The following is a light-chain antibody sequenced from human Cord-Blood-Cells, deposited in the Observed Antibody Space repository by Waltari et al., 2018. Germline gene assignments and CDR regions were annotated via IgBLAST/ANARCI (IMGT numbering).Light chain of an antibody. CDR1: QSVSSSY. Sequence: EIVLTQSPGTLSLSPGERDTLSCRTSQSVSSSYLAWSQQKPGQAPRLLIYGASSRATVIPDRFSGSGSGTDFTLTISRLEPEDFAVYYCQQYGSSPKVTFGQGTRLEIK. CDR3: QQYGSSPKVT. CDR2: GAS. J-gene: IGKJ5*01. V-gene: IGKV3-20*01.